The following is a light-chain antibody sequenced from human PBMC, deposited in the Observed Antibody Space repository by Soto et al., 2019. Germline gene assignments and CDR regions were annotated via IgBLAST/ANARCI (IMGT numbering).Light chain of an antibody. CDR2: LEGSGSY. CDR1: NGHSSNI. Sequence: QPVLTQSSSASASLGSSVKLTCTLSNGHSSNIIAWHQQQPGKAPRYLMKLEGSGSYNKGSGVPDRFSGSSSGADRYLTISNLQFEDEADYYCETWGSNNRVFGGGTKVTVL. V-gene: IGLV4-60*02. J-gene: IGLJ3*02. CDR3: ETWGSNNRV.